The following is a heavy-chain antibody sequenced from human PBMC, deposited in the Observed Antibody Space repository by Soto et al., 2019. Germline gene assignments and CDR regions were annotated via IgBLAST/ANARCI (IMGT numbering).Heavy chain of an antibody. J-gene: IGHJ4*02. Sequence: QVQLVQSGAEVKKPGSSVKVSCKASGGTFSSYAISWVRQAPGQVLEWMGGIIPIFGTANYAQKFQGRVTITADKSTSTAYMELSSLRSEDTAVYYCARERPPSSGWSIPFDYWGQGTLVTVSS. V-gene: IGHV1-69*06. CDR1: GGTFSSYA. CDR2: IIPIFGTA. D-gene: IGHD6-19*01. CDR3: ARERPPSSGWSIPFDY.